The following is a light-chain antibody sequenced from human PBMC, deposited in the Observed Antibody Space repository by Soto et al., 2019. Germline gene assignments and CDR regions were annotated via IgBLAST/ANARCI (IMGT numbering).Light chain of an antibody. Sequence: QSVLTQAASASGTHGQRVTISCSGSSSNIGSDFVAWYQQLPVTAPKLLIYHNYKRPSGVPDRFSGSKSGTSASLAISDLRSEEEADYYCSTWDDSLSIYVFCAGTKVTVL. CDR3: STWDDSLSIYV. V-gene: IGLV1-47*01. CDR1: SSNIGSDF. J-gene: IGLJ1*01. CDR2: HNY.